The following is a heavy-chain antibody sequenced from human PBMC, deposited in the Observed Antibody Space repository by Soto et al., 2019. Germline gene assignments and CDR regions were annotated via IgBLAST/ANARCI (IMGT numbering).Heavy chain of an antibody. D-gene: IGHD4-4*01. CDR1: GFSFSIYW. V-gene: IGHV3-74*01. CDR3: ASDYSNYGMDV. J-gene: IGHJ6*02. Sequence: PGGSLRLSCAASGFSFSIYWLHWVRQAPGKGLVWVSRITGDGSSTTYADSVKGRFTISRDNAKNSLYLQMNSLRAEDTAVYYCASDYSNYGMDVWGQGTTVTVSS. CDR2: ITGDGSST.